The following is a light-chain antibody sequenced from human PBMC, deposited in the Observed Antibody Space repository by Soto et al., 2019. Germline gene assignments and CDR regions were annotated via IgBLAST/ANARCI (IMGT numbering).Light chain of an antibody. CDR2: EVS. Sequence: SALTQPPSASGSPGPSVPISCTGPSNDVGGYNYVSWYQQHPGKAPKLIIYEVSQRPSGVPHRFSGSKSGNTASLTVSGLQVDDEADYYCSSYAGSTDRYAFGSGTKLTVL. J-gene: IGLJ1*01. CDR3: SSYAGSTDRYA. V-gene: IGLV2-8*01. CDR1: SNDVGGYNY.